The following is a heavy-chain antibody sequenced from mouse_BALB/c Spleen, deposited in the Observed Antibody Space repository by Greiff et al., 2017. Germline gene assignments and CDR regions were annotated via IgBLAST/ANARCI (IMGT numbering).Heavy chain of an antibody. CDR2: IDPANGNT. CDR3: ARYFDY. J-gene: IGHJ2*01. CDR1: GFNIKDTY. V-gene: IGHV14-3*02. Sequence: VQLQQSGAELVKPGASVTLSCTASGFNIKDTYMHWVKQRPEQGLEWIGRIDPANGNTKYDPKFQGKATITADTSTNTAYLQLSSLTSEDTAVYCCARYFDYWGQGTTLTVSS.